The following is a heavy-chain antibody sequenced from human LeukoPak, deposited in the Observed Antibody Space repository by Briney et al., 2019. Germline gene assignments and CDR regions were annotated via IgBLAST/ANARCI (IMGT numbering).Heavy chain of an antibody. Sequence: SETLSLTCTVSGYSISSGYYWGWIRQPPGKGLEWIGSIYHSGSTYYNPSLKSRVTISVDTSKNQFSLKLSSVTAADTAVYYCASGYDYVWGSYRFDYWGQGTLVTVSS. CDR3: ASGYDYVWGSYRFDY. V-gene: IGHV4-38-2*02. D-gene: IGHD3-16*02. J-gene: IGHJ4*02. CDR1: GYSISSGYY. CDR2: IYHSGST.